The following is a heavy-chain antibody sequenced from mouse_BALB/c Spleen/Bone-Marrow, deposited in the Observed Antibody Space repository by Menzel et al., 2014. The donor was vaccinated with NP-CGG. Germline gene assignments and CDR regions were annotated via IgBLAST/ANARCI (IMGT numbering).Heavy chain of an antibody. CDR2: ILPGSGST. CDR3: AREDYYGSSYGDY. Sequence: VQLQQSGAELMKPGASVKISCKATGYTFSSYWVEWVKQRPGHGLEWIGEILPGSGSTNYNEKFKGKATFTADTSSNTAYMRLSSLTSEDSAVYYCAREDYYGSSYGDYWGQGTTLTVSS. J-gene: IGHJ2*01. CDR1: GYTFSSYW. D-gene: IGHD1-1*01. V-gene: IGHV1-9*01.